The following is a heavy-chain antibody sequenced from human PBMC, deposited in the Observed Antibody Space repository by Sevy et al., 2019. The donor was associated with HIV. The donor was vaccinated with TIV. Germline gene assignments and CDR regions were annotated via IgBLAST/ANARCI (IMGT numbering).Heavy chain of an antibody. CDR2: INPSGGST. D-gene: IGHD2-2*01. CDR3: AMDYIVVVPAAMENYSHGMDL. V-gene: IGHV1-46*03. CDR1: GYTFTSYY. Sequence: ASVKVSCKASGYTFTSYYMHWVRQAPGQGLEWMGIINPSGGSTRYTQKFQGRVTMTRDTSTSTVYMELSSLRSEDTAVYYCAMDYIVVVPAAMENYSHGMDLWGQGTTVTVSS. J-gene: IGHJ6*01.